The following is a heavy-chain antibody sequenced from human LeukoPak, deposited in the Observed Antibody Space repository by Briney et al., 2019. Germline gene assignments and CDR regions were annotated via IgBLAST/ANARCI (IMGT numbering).Heavy chain of an antibody. Sequence: GGSLRLSCAASGFTFSSYSMNWVRQAPGKGPEWVSSISSSSSYIYYADSVKGRFTISRDNAKNSLYMQMNSLRAEDTAVYYCARAGYSSSSTFDYWGQGTLVTVSS. CDR3: ARAGYSSSSTFDY. V-gene: IGHV3-21*01. J-gene: IGHJ4*02. D-gene: IGHD6-6*01. CDR2: ISSSSSYI. CDR1: GFTFSSYS.